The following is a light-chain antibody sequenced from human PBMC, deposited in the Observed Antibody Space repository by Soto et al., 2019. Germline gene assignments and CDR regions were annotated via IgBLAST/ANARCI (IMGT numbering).Light chain of an antibody. CDR3: QAWDSSTHVV. CDR1: KLGDKY. Sequence: SSELTQPPSVSVSPGQTASITCSGDKLGDKYACWYQQKPGQSPVLVIYQDSKRPSGIPERVSGSNSGNTATLTISGTQAMDEADYYCQAWDSSTHVVFGGGTKLTVL. J-gene: IGLJ2*01. V-gene: IGLV3-1*01. CDR2: QDS.